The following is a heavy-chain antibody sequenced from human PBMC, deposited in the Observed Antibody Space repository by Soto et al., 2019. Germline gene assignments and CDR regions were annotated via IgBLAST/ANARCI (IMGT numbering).Heavy chain of an antibody. Sequence: PGGSLRLSWAASGFTFSNYWMHWVRQAPGKGLVWVSHINSDGSSTTYADSVKGRFTISRDNSKNTLNLQMNSLRVEDTAVYYCARVPGPWGQGTLVTVSS. CDR1: GFTFSNYW. V-gene: IGHV3-74*01. CDR2: INSDGSST. D-gene: IGHD2-2*01. J-gene: IGHJ5*02. CDR3: ARVPGP.